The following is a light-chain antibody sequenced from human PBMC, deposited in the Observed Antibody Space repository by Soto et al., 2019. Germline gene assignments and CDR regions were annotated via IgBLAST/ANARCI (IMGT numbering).Light chain of an antibody. V-gene: IGKV1-39*01. Sequence: DIQMTQSPSSLSASVGDRVTITCRASQTISIDLNWYQQKPGKVPTLLISETSTLQSGVPARFVGSGSGTEFTLTISSLQPDDFATYYCQQYNSYSVTFGQGTKVDIK. J-gene: IGKJ1*01. CDR1: QTISID. CDR2: ETS. CDR3: QQYNSYSVT.